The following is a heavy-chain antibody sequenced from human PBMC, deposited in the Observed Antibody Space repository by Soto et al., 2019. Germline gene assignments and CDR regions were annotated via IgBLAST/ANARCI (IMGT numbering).Heavy chain of an antibody. V-gene: IGHV1-69*13. Sequence: SVKVSCKASGGTFSSYAISWVRQAPGQGLEWMGGIIPIFGTANYAQKFQGRVMITADESTSTAYMELSSLRSEDTAVYYCARGPYGSGSGLGYYYYGMDVWGQGTTVTVSS. CDR2: IIPIFGTA. D-gene: IGHD3-10*01. CDR3: ARGPYGSGSGLGYYYYGMDV. CDR1: GGTFSSYA. J-gene: IGHJ6*02.